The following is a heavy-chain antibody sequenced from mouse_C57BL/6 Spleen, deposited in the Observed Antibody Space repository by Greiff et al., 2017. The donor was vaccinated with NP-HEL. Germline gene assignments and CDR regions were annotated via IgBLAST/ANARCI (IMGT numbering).Heavy chain of an antibody. CDR3: ARGVLGGFAY. D-gene: IGHD2-14*01. V-gene: IGHV5-17*01. Sequence: VQLKESGGGLVKPGGSLKLSCAASGFTFSDYGMHWVRQAPEKGLEWVAYISSGSSTIYYADTVKGRFTISRDNAKNTLFLQMTSLRSEDTAMYFCARGVLGGFAYWGQGTLVTVSA. CDR1: GFTFSDYG. J-gene: IGHJ3*01. CDR2: ISSGSSTI.